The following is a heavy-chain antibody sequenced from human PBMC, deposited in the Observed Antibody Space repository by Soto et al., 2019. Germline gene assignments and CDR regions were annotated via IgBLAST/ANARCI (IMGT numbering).Heavy chain of an antibody. V-gene: IGHV1-69*13. CDR1: GGTFSSYA. CDR3: ARDGRYPAIFGVVIYFDY. Sequence: GASVKVSCKASGGTFSSYAISWVRQAPGQGLEWMGGIIPIFGTANYAQKFQGRVTITADESTSTAYMELSSLRSGDTAVYYCARDGRYPAIFGVVIYFDYWGQGTLVTVSS. J-gene: IGHJ4*02. D-gene: IGHD3-3*01. CDR2: IIPIFGTA.